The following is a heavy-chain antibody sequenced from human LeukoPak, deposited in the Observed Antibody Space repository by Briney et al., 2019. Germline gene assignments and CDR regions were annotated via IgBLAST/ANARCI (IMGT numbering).Heavy chain of an antibody. V-gene: IGHV4-39*01. J-gene: IGHJ3*02. Sequence: SETLSLTCTVSGGSISSSSYYWGWIRQPPGKGLEWIGSIYYSGSTYYNPSLKSRVTISVDTSKNQFSLKLSSVTAADTAVYYCATYADSSGYDAFDIWGQGTMVTVSS. CDR3: ATYADSSGYDAFDI. D-gene: IGHD3-22*01. CDR1: GGSISSSSYY. CDR2: IYYSGST.